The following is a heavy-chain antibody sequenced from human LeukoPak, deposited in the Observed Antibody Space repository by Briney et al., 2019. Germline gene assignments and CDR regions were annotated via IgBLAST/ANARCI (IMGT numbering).Heavy chain of an antibody. Sequence: SVKVSCKASGGTFSSYAISWVRRAPGQGLAWMGRIVPILGIANYAQKFQGRVTITADKSTSTAYMELSSLRSEDTAVYYCARNQYYYDSSGYYYFDYWGQGTLATVSS. CDR3: ARNQYYYDSSGYYYFDY. CDR2: IVPILGIA. V-gene: IGHV1-69*04. J-gene: IGHJ4*02. CDR1: GGTFSSYA. D-gene: IGHD3-22*01.